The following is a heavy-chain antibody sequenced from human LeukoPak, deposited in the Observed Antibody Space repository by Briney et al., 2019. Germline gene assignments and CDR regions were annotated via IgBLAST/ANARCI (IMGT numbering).Heavy chain of an antibody. V-gene: IGHV4-59*01. CDR2: MYYSGST. CDR3: ARHATSGSPYYLDY. CDR1: GGSISSYY. D-gene: IGHD3-10*01. Sequence: SETLSLTCTVSGGSISSYYWTWLRLPPGKELEWIGYMYYSGSTNYNPSLKSRVTMSVDTPKNQFSLKLSSVTAADTAVYYCARHATSGSPYYLDYWGQGTLVTVSS. J-gene: IGHJ4*02.